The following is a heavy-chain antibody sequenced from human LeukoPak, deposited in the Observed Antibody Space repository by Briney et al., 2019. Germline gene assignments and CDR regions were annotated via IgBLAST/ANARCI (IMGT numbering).Heavy chain of an antibody. Sequence: SETLSLTCAVYGGSFSGYYWSWIRQPPGKGLEWLGEINHSGSTNYNPSLKSRVTISVDTSKNQFSLKLSSVTAADTAVYYCARVPYYYDSSGYSDWGQGTLVTVSS. CDR2: INHSGST. V-gene: IGHV4-34*01. D-gene: IGHD3-22*01. CDR3: ARVPYYYDSSGYSD. CDR1: GGSFSGYY. J-gene: IGHJ4*02.